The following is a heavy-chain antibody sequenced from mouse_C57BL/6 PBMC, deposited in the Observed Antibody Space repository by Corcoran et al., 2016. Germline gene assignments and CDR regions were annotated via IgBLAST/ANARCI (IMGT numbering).Heavy chain of an antibody. Sequence: QIQLVQSGPELKKPGETVKISCKASGYTFTTYGMSWVKQAPGKGLKWMGWINTYSGVPTYADDFKGRFAFSLETSASTAYLQINNLKNEDTATYFGARPYYSHYYARDYWGQGTSVTVSS. V-gene: IGHV9-3*01. CDR3: ARPYYSHYYARDY. CDR1: GYTFTTYG. D-gene: IGHD2-12*01. CDR2: INTYSGVP. J-gene: IGHJ4*01.